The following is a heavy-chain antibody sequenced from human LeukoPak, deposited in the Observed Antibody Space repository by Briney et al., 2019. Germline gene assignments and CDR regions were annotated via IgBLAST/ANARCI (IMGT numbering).Heavy chain of an antibody. V-gene: IGHV3-23*01. Sequence: PGGSLRLSCAASGFTFSSYAMNWVRQAPGKGLEWVSGISGRGDSTYYADSVKGRFTISRDNSKNTLSLQMNSLRAEDTAVYYCAKESLLEKDFQHWGQGTLVIVSS. D-gene: IGHD3-3*01. J-gene: IGHJ1*01. CDR1: GFTFSSYA. CDR3: AKESLLEKDFQH. CDR2: ISGRGDST.